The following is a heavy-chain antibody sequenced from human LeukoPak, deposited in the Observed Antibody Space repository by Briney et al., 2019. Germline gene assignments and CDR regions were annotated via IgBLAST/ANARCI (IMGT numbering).Heavy chain of an antibody. D-gene: IGHD5-18*01. CDR3: ARDGPRRIRYGMDV. J-gene: IGHJ6*02. CDR1: GGSISSGSYY. V-gene: IGHV4-61*02. CDR2: IYTSGST. Sequence: SETLSLTCTVSGGSISSGSYYWGWVRQPAGTGLEWVGRIYTSGSTNYNPSLKSRVTISVDTSKNQFSLKLSSVTAADTAVYYCARDGPRRIRYGMDVWGQGTTVTVSS.